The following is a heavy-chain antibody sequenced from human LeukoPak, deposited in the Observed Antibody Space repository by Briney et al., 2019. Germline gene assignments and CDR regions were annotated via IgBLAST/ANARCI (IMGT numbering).Heavy chain of an antibody. CDR1: GGSISSHY. D-gene: IGHD5-18*01. J-gene: IGHJ4*02. V-gene: IGHV4-59*11. CDR3: ATIKRGNIFGFFDF. CDR2: VLDNVRT. Sequence: SETLSLTCTVSGGSISSHYWSWVRQPPGKGLEWIGYVLDNVRTKDNPSLNSRFTLSADTSKNQFSLRLTSVTAADTAVYYCATIKRGNIFGFFDFWGQGILVTVSP.